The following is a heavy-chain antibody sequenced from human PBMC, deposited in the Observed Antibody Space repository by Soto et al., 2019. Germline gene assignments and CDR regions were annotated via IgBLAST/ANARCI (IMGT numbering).Heavy chain of an antibody. CDR3: AIDHYGDYSYYFDY. Sequence: QVQLQESGPGLVKPSQTLSLTCTVSGGSISSGGYYWSWIRQHPGKGLEWIGYIYYSGSTYYNPSRKTRVTISVDTSKNHFSLKVSSLTAADTAVDYCAIDHYGDYSYYFDYWGQGTLVTVSS. D-gene: IGHD4-17*01. J-gene: IGHJ4*02. CDR2: IYYSGST. CDR1: GGSISSGGYY. V-gene: IGHV4-31*03.